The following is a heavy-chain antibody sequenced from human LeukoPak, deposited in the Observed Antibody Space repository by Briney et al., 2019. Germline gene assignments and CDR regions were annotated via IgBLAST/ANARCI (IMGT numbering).Heavy chain of an antibody. CDR3: ARDSYYGSASSHLDY. CDR2: ISYNGST. D-gene: IGHD3-10*01. V-gene: IGHV4-59*11. CDR1: GDSISNHY. Sequence: GSLRLSCAASGDSISNHYWSWIRQSPGMGLEWIGYISYNGSTSYNPSLRSRVTISGDTSKNHFSLKLSSVTAADTALYYCARDSYYGSASSHLDYWGQGTLVTVSS. J-gene: IGHJ4*02.